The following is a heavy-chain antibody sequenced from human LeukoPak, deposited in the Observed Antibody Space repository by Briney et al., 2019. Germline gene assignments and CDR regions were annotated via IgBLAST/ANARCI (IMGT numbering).Heavy chain of an antibody. CDR2: INHSGST. D-gene: IGHD6-19*01. V-gene: IGHV4-34*01. Sequence: SETLSLTCAVYGGSFSGYYWSWIRQPPGKGLEWIGEINHSGSTNYNPSLKSRVTISVDTSKNQFSLKLSSVTAADTAVYYCARVSFGALDSSGWYVGANWFDPWGQRTLVTVSS. CDR3: ARVSFGALDSSGWYVGANWFDP. CDR1: GGSFSGYY. J-gene: IGHJ5*02.